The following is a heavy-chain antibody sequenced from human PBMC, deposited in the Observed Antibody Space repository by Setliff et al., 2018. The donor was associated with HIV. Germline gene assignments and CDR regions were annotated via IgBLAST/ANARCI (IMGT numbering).Heavy chain of an antibody. V-gene: IGHV4-4*02. D-gene: IGHD2-2*01. CDR2: INHSGST. J-gene: IGHJ4*02. CDR3: ARDPRPSNYRLLWYFDS. Sequence: TLSLTCAVSGGSISSSDWWSWVRQPPGKGLEWIGEINHSGSTNYNPSLKSRATISVDKSKKQFSLKVTSVTAADTAVYYCARDPRPSNYRLLWYFDSWGQGTRVTVSA. CDR1: GGSISSSDW.